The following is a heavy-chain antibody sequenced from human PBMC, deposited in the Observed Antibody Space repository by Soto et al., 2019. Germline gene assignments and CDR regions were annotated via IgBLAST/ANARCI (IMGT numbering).Heavy chain of an antibody. Sequence: GGSLRLSCAASGFTFNNYAMAWVRQAPGKGLEWVSSIGHSGYSINYGDTVKGRFTISVDTSKNQFSLKLSSVTAADTAVYYCARHLHTRLLDYWGQGTLVTVSS. V-gene: IGHV3-23*01. J-gene: IGHJ4*02. CDR1: GFTFNNYA. D-gene: IGHD5-12*01. CDR2: IGHSGYSI. CDR3: ARHLHTRLLDY.